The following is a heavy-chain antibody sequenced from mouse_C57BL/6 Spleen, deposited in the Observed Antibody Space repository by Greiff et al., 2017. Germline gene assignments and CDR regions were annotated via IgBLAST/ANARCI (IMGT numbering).Heavy chain of an antibody. D-gene: IGHD2-1*01. Sequence: QVQLKESGPELVKPGASVKISCKASGYAFSSSWMNWVKQRPGKGLEWIGRIYPGDGDTNYNGKFKGKATLTADKSSSTAYMQLSSLTSEDSAVYFCARSNGNYAFDYWGQGTTLTVSS. CDR3: ARSNGNYAFDY. J-gene: IGHJ2*01. CDR1: GYAFSSSW. V-gene: IGHV1-82*01. CDR2: IYPGDGDT.